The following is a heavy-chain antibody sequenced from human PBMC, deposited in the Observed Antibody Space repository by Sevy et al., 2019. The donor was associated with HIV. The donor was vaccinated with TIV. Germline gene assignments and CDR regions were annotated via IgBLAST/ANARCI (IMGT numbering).Heavy chain of an antibody. D-gene: IGHD3-3*01. V-gene: IGHV1-18*01. J-gene: IGHJ4*02. Sequence: ASVKLSCKASGYTFTSYGIAWVRQAPGQGLEWMGWISAYNGNTNYAREFQGRLTMTTDTSTTTVYMDLRSLRSDDTAVYYCAFTKGVFGVVMTSFFFDFWGQGTPVTVSS. CDR1: GYTFTSYG. CDR3: AFTKGVFGVVMTSFFFDF. CDR2: ISAYNGNT.